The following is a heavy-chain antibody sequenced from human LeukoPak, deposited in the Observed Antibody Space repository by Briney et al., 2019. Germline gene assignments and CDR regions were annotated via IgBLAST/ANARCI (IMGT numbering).Heavy chain of an antibody. D-gene: IGHD2-15*01. Sequence: ASVKVSCKASGYTFTGYYMHWVRQAPGQGLEWMGWINPNSGGTNYAQKFQGRVTMTRDTSISTAYMELSSLRSEDTAVYYCARGCSGGSCYPLDIMDVWGQGTTVTVSS. CDR2: INPNSGGT. CDR1: GYTFTGYY. V-gene: IGHV1-2*02. J-gene: IGHJ6*02. CDR3: ARGCSGGSCYPLDIMDV.